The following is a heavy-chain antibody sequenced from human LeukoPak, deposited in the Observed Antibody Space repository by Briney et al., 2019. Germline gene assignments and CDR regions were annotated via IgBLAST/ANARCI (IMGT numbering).Heavy chain of an antibody. CDR3: ARGVWGGGDDYGDHGYYYGMDV. Sequence: ASVKVSCKASGYTFTSYGISWVRQAPGQGLEWMGWISAYNGNTNYAQKLQGRVTMTTDTSTSTAYMELRSLRSDDTAVYYCARGVWGGGDDYGDHGYYYGMDVWGEGTTVTVS. J-gene: IGHJ6*02. D-gene: IGHD4-17*01. V-gene: IGHV1-18*01. CDR1: GYTFTSYG. CDR2: ISAYNGNT.